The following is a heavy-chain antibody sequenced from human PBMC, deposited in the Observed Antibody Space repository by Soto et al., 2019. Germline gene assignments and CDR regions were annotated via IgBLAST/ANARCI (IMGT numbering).Heavy chain of an antibody. D-gene: IGHD3-10*01. V-gene: IGHV1-69*13. CDR3: ARNTDPFRGVTAYYYYGMDV. J-gene: IGHJ6*02. Sequence: ASVKVSCKASGGTFSSYAISWVRQAPGQGLEWMGGIIPIFGTANYAQKFQGRVTITADESTSTAYMELSSLRSEDTAVYYCARNTDPFRGVTAYYYYGMDVWGQGTTVTVSS. CDR1: GGTFSSYA. CDR2: IIPIFGTA.